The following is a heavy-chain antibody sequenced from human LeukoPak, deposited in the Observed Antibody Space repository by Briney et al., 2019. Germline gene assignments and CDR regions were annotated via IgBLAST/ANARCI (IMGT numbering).Heavy chain of an antibody. CDR2: ISGSGGST. V-gene: IGHV3-23*01. CDR3: AKENDFWSGPIDY. D-gene: IGHD3-3*01. Sequence: PGGSLRLSCAASGFTFSSYAMSWVRQAPGKGLEWVSAISGSGGSTYYAGSVKGRFTTSRDNSKNTLYLQMNSLRAEDTAVYYCAKENDFWSGPIDYWGQGTLVTVSS. J-gene: IGHJ4*02. CDR1: GFTFSSYA.